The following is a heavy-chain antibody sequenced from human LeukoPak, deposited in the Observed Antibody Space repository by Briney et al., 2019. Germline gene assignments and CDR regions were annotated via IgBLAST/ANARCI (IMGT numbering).Heavy chain of an antibody. CDR3: ARVGITEYYYGSGSSALDY. D-gene: IGHD3-10*01. CDR2: IYSGGGT. J-gene: IGHJ4*02. CDR1: GFTVSSNY. Sequence: GGSLRLSCAASGFTVSSNYMSWVRQAPGKGLEWVSVIYSGGGTYYADSVKGRFTISRDNSKNTLYLQMNSLRAEDTAVYYCARVGITEYYYGSGSSALDYWGQGTLVTVSS. V-gene: IGHV3-53*01.